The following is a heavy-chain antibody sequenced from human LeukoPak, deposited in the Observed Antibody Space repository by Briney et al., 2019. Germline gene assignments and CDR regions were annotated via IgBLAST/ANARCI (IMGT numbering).Heavy chain of an antibody. CDR2: IYSGGNT. CDR3: ARGLGNYPYYYYYYMDV. J-gene: IGHJ6*03. V-gene: IGHV3-66*02. D-gene: IGHD1-7*01. CDR1: GFTVSGNH. Sequence: PGRSLRLSCEASGFTVSGNHMNWVRQAPGKGLEWVSVIYSGGNTYYADSVKGRFTISRDDSENTLYLQMNSLRPEDTAVYYCARGLGNYPYYYYYYMDVWGKGTTVTVSS.